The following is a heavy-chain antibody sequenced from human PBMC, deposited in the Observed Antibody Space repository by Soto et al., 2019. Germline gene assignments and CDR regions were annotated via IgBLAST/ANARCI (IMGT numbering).Heavy chain of an antibody. CDR1: GFTFSSYG. Sequence: QVQLVESGGGVVQPGRSLRLSCAASGFTFSSYGMHWVRQAPGKGLEWVAVIWYDGSNKYYADSVKGRFTISRDNSKNKLYLQMNSLRAEETAVYYCARERVAAAMRYGMDVWGQGTTVTVSS. CDR2: IWYDGSNK. V-gene: IGHV3-33*01. D-gene: IGHD2-15*01. J-gene: IGHJ6*02. CDR3: ARERVAAAMRYGMDV.